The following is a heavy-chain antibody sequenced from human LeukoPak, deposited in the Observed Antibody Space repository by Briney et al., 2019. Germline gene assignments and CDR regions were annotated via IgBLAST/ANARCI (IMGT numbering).Heavy chain of an antibody. CDR1: GFTFSSYG. V-gene: IGHV3-33*01. CDR2: IWFDGSDK. D-gene: IGHD2-2*01. CDR3: ASRHAA. J-gene: IGHJ4*02. Sequence: GGSLRLSCAASGFTFSSYGMHWVRQAPGKGLEWVTFIWFDGSDKYYAASVKGRFTISRDNSKNTLYLQMNSLRAEDTAVYYCASRHAAGGQGTLVTVSS.